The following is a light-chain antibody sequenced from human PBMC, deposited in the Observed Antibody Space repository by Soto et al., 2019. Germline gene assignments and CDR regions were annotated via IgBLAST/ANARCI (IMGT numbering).Light chain of an antibody. Sequence: DIVMTQSPDSLAVSLGERATINCKSSQSVLYSSNNKNYLAWYQQKPGQPPMLLISWASTRESGVPDRFSGSGSGIEFTLTISSLQAEDVAVYYCHQYYSTPYTFGQGTKLEIK. V-gene: IGKV4-1*01. J-gene: IGKJ2*01. CDR1: QSVLYSSNNKNY. CDR3: HQYYSTPYT. CDR2: WAS.